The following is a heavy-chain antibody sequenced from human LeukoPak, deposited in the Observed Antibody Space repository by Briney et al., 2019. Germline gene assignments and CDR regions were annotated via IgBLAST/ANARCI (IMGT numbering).Heavy chain of an antibody. Sequence: GESLQISFQGSGYTFTNYYIGWVRPTPGKGLEWMGIISPGDSDARYSPSFQGQVTISADTSTSTAYLRWSSLKAADTAMYYCGRRYCSSTSCNPYFFDDWGQGTLVTVSS. V-gene: IGHV5-51*01. J-gene: IGHJ4*02. CDR1: GYTFTNYY. D-gene: IGHD2-2*01. CDR2: ISPGDSDA. CDR3: GRRYCSSTSCNPYFFDD.